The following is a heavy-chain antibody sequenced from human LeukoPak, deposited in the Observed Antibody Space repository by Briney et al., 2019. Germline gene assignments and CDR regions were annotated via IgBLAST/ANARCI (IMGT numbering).Heavy chain of an antibody. D-gene: IGHD5-24*01. CDR3: ARGVRNGYNYSY. V-gene: IGHV3-30-3*01. J-gene: IGHJ4*02. CDR2: ISYDGSNK. Sequence: GGSLRLSCAAPGFTFSSYAMHWVRQAPGKGLGWVAVISYDGSNKYYADSVKGRFTISRDNSKNTLYLQMNSLRAEDTAVYYCARGVRNGYNYSYWGQGTLVTVSS. CDR1: GFTFSSYA.